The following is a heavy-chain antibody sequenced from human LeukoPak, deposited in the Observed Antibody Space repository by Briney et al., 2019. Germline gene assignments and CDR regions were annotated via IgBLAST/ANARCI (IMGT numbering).Heavy chain of an antibody. V-gene: IGHV4-39*01. CDR1: GGSISSGSYY. Sequence: KPSETLSLTCTVSGGSISSGSYYWGWIRQPPGKGLEWIGSIYYSGSTYYNPSLKSRVTISVDTSKSQFSLRLSSVTAADSAVYYCARQGRGIQLQTYFGYWGQGTLVTVSS. CDR2: IYYSGST. J-gene: IGHJ4*02. CDR3: ARQGRGIQLQTYFGY. D-gene: IGHD5-24*01.